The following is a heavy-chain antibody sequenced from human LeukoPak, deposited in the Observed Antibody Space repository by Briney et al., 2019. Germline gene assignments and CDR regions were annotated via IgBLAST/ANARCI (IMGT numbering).Heavy chain of an antibody. CDR1: GGSTSSYY. Sequence: SETLSLTCTVSGGSTSSYYWSWIRQPPGKGLEWIGEINHSGSTNYNPSLKSRVTISVDTSKNQFSLKLSSVTAADTAVYYCARVLKVVVVPTNWFDPWGQGTLVTVSS. CDR3: ARVLKVVVVPTNWFDP. D-gene: IGHD2-2*01. CDR2: INHSGST. V-gene: IGHV4-34*01. J-gene: IGHJ5*02.